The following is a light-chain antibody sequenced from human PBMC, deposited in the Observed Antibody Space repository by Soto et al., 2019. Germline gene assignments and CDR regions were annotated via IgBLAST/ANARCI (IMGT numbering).Light chain of an antibody. CDR2: EVS. V-gene: IGLV2-14*01. CDR3: SSFSSSSTLYV. CDR1: SSDVGGHHY. J-gene: IGLJ1*01. Sequence: QSALTQPASVSGSPGQSITISCTGTSSDVGGHHYVSWYQQHPGKAPKVIIYEVSDRPSGVSDRFSGSKSDNTASLTISGLQADDEADYYCSSFSSSSTLYVFGTGTKAPS.